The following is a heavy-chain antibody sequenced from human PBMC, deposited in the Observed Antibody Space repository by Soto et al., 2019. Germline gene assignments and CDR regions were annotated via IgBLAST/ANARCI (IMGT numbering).Heavy chain of an antibody. CDR1: GASIRSGDYY. CDR3: ARDPVQLWSHFDY. Sequence: SETLSLTCSVSGASIRSGDYYWSWIRQPPGKGLEWIGYIYYSGSTYYNPSLKSRVTISVDTSKNQFSLKLSSVTAADTAVYYCARDPVQLWSHFDYWGQGTLVTVSS. CDR2: IYYSGST. V-gene: IGHV4-30-4*01. D-gene: IGHD5-18*01. J-gene: IGHJ4*02.